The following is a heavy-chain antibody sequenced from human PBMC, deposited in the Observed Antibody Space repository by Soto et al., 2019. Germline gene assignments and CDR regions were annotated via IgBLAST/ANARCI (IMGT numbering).Heavy chain of an antibody. CDR1: GFTFSSYA. J-gene: IGHJ6*02. D-gene: IGHD3-10*01. CDR2: ISGSGGST. Sequence: PGGSLRLSCAASGFTFSSYAMSWVRQAPGKGLEWVSAISGSGGSTYYADSVKGRFTISRDNSKNTLYLQMNSLRAEDTAVYCCVNSGGDPRTPYGMDVWGQGTTVTVSS. V-gene: IGHV3-23*01. CDR3: VNSGGDPRTPYGMDV.